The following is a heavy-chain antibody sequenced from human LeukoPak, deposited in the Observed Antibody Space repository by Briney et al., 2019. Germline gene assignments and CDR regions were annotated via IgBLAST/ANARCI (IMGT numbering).Heavy chain of an antibody. CDR1: GGTFSSYA. CDR3: ARATLYDFWSGYSYYYYMDV. D-gene: IGHD3-3*01. CDR2: IIPIFGTA. V-gene: IGHV1-69*13. Sequence: SVKVSCKASGGTFSSYAISWVRQAPGQGLEWMGGIIPIFGTANYAQKFQGRVTITADESTSTAYMELISLRSEDTAVYYCARATLYDFWSGYSYYYYMDVWGKGTTVTVSS. J-gene: IGHJ6*03.